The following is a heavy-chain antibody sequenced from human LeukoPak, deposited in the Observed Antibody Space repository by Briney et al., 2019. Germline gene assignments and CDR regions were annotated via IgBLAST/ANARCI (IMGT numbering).Heavy chain of an antibody. V-gene: IGHV1-2*02. D-gene: IGHD2-8*02. CDR3: VVRTG. J-gene: IGHJ4*02. CDR2: INPNINGT. CDR1: GYTFTGYY. Sequence: VASVKVSCKASGYTFTGYYIHWVRQAPGQGLEWMGWINPNINGTNYAQKFQGRVTMTGDRSISTAYMELSSLRSEDTAVYYCVVRTGWGQGTLVTVSS.